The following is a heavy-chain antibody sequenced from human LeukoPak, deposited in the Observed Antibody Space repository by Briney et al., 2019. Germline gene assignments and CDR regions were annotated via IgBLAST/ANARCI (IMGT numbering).Heavy chain of an antibody. V-gene: IGHV3-74*01. D-gene: IGHD3-10*01. J-gene: IGHJ4*02. CDR1: GFTFSSYW. CDR2: MNSDGSIT. Sequence: GGSLRLSCAASGFTFSSYWMHWVRQAPGEGLVWVSHMNSDGSITRYADSVKGRFTISRDNAKSTLYLQMNSLRAEDTAVYYCARGGNYVLGSYNYWGQGTLVTVSS. CDR3: ARGGNYVLGSYNY.